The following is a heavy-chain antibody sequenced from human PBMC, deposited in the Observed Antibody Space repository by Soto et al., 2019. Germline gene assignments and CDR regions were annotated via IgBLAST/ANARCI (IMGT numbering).Heavy chain of an antibody. CDR1: GYTFTSYG. V-gene: IGHV1-18*01. Sequence: ASVKVSCKASGYTFTSYGISWVRQAPGQGLEWMGWISAYNGNTNYAQKLQGRVTMTTDTSTSTAYMELRSLRSDDTAVYYCARDRDYGSGSPYYYYGMEVWGQGTTVTVSS. CDR2: ISAYNGNT. CDR3: ARDRDYGSGSPYYYYGMEV. D-gene: IGHD3-10*01. J-gene: IGHJ6*02.